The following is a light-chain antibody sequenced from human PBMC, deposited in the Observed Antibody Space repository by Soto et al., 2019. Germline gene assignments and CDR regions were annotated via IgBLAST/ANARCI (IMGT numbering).Light chain of an antibody. CDR3: QHFKP. Sequence: AIQLTQSPSSLSASVGDRVTITCRASQGISSALAWYQQKPGKAPKLLIYDASSLESGVPSRFSGSGSGTDFTLTISSLQPEDFATYHCQHFKPFGQGPNVDIK. CDR1: QGISSA. CDR2: DAS. J-gene: IGKJ2*01. V-gene: IGKV1-13*02.